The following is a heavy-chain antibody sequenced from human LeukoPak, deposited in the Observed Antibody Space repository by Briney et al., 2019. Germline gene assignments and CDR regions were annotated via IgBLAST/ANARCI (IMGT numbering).Heavy chain of an antibody. D-gene: IGHD3-22*01. CDR2: INPNSGGT. CDR3: ARGKALDYYDSSGYYYYYYGMDV. CDR1: GYTFTGYY. Sequence: ASVKVSCKACGYTFTGYYMHWVRQAPGQELEWLGWINPNSGGTNYAQKFQGRVTMTRDTSISTAYMELSRLRSDDTAVYYCARGKALDYYDSSGYYYYYYGMDVWGQGTTVTVSS. J-gene: IGHJ6*02. V-gene: IGHV1-2*02.